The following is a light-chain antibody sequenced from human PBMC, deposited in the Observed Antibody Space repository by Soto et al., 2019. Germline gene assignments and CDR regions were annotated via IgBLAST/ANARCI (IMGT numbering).Light chain of an antibody. V-gene: IGKV1-39*01. CDR3: QQRYSTPLT. CDR1: QKISNY. CDR2: AAS. J-gene: IGKJ1*01. Sequence: DIQLTQSPSSLVASIGDRVTITCRASQKISNYLNGYQQRPGKAPKLLIYAASTLESGVPSRFSGSGSGTEFSLSISSLQPEDFATYYCQQRYSTPLTFGQGTKVDIK.